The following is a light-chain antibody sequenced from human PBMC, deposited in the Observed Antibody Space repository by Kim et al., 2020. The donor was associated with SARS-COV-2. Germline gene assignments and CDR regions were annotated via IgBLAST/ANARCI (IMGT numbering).Light chain of an antibody. J-gene: IGKJ2*01. Sequence: SPGERGTLYCRGRQSDSSSNLVWYQQKTGQAPRLLIYGASSRATGSPDRCSGSGSGTEFTLTISRLEHEDFAVYYCQQYGSSPPYTFGQGTKLEIK. CDR1: QSDSSSN. V-gene: IGKV3-20*01. CDR3: QQYGSSPPYT. CDR2: GAS.